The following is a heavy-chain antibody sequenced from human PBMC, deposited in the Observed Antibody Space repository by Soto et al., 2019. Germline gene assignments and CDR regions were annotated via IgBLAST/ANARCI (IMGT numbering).Heavy chain of an antibody. J-gene: IGHJ5*02. CDR3: ARHRLRRLPFDP. CDR2: IYYSGST. Sequence: PSETLSLTCTVSGGSISSYYWGWIRQPPGKGLEWIGYIYYSGSTNYNPSLKSRVTISVDTSKNQFSLKLSSVTAADTAVYYCARHRLRRLPFDPWGQGILVTVSS. CDR1: GGSISSYY. V-gene: IGHV4-59*08. D-gene: IGHD5-12*01.